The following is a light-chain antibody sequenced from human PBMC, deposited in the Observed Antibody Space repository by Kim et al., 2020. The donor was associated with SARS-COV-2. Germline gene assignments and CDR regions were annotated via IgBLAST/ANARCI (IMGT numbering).Light chain of an antibody. J-gene: IGKJ1*01. CDR2: AAS. CDR1: QRNSRY. Sequence: ASTGDRITITWRARQRNSRYLAWYQQKPREAPNLLIYAASTLQSGVPSRFSGSGSGTDFTLTISCLQSEDFATYYCQQYYDYPRTFGQGTKVDIK. CDR3: QQYYDYPRT. V-gene: IGKV1-8*01.